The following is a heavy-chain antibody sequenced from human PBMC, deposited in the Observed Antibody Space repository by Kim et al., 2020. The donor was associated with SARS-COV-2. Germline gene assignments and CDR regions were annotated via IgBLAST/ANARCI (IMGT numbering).Heavy chain of an antibody. D-gene: IGHD3-10*01. Sequence: RGHTNYNPSLKSRVTISVNTSKNQFSLRLSSVTAADTAVYYCARSRRGEYWGQGSLVTVSS. J-gene: IGHJ4*02. CDR2: RGHT. V-gene: IGHV4-4*09. CDR3: ARSRRGEY.